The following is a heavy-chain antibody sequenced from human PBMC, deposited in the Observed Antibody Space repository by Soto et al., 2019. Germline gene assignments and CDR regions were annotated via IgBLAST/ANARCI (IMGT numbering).Heavy chain of an antibody. J-gene: IGHJ4*02. CDR2: IYNDGTYS. D-gene: IGHD3-10*01. CDR1: GFTFSRFA. V-gene: IGHV3-74*01. CDR3: TRGPRPISTGTGAY. Sequence: GGSLRLSCEASGFTFSRFAMSWVRQSPGKGLVWISRIYNDGTYSDYADSVRGRFTISRDNVNDTLYLQMNNLRAEDSGLYYCTRGPRPISTGTGAYWGQGTQLTVSS.